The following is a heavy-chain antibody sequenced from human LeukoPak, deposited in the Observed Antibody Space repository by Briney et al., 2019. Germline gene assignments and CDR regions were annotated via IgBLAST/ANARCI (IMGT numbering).Heavy chain of an antibody. CDR2: INTNTGNP. J-gene: IGHJ3*02. Sequence: ASVKVSCKASGYTFTTYAINWVRQAPGQGLEWMGWINTNTGNPTHAQGFTGQFVFTLDTSVSTAYLQISSLQAEDTAVYYCARGPGIVGAGGAFNIWGQGTMVTVSS. D-gene: IGHD1-26*01. CDR3: ARGPGIVGAGGAFNI. V-gene: IGHV7-4-1*02. CDR1: GYTFTTYA.